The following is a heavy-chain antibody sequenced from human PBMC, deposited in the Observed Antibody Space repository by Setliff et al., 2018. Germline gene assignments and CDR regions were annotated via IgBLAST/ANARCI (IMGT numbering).Heavy chain of an antibody. J-gene: IGHJ4*02. V-gene: IGHV4-39*07. Sequence: SETLSLTCTVSGGSISSSSYYWGWIRQPPGKGLEWIGSIYYSGSTYYNPSLKSRVTLSVDTSKNQFSLKLSSVTAADTAVYYCASRATYYNFWSGYYLYWGQGTLVTVSS. D-gene: IGHD3-3*01. CDR3: ASRATYYNFWSGYYLY. CDR1: GGSISSSSYY. CDR2: IYYSGST.